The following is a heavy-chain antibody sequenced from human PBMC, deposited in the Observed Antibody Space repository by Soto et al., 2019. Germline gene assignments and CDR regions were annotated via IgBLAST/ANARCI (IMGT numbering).Heavy chain of an antibody. Sequence: GESLKISCESSGYTFANYWIGWVRQLPGKGLEWVAIIYPSDSNTIYSPSFQGQVTISADKSISTAYLQWTSLKASDTATYYCPKFKFRTSVRALDHWGQGTPVTVSS. CDR2: IYPSDSNT. CDR3: PKFKFRTSVRALDH. CDR1: GYTFANYW. V-gene: IGHV5-51*01. D-gene: IGHD2-8*01. J-gene: IGHJ4*01.